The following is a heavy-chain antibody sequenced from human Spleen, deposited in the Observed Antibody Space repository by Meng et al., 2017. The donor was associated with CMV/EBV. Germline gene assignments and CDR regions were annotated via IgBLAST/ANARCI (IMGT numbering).Heavy chain of an antibody. Sequence: EVQLVESGGXLVKPGGSLXLSCAASGFTFSSYSMNWVRQAPGKGLEWVSSISSSSSYIYYADSVKGRFTISRDNAKNSLYLQMNSLRAEDTAVYYCARELGGYCSGGSCNYFDYWGQGTLVTVSS. CDR1: GFTFSSYS. V-gene: IGHV3-21*01. CDR3: ARELGGYCSGGSCNYFDY. J-gene: IGHJ4*02. CDR2: ISSSSSYI. D-gene: IGHD2-15*01.